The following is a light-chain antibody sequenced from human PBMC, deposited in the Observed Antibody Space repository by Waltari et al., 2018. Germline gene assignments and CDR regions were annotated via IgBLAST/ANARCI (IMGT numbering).Light chain of an antibody. V-gene: IGLV3-21*04. J-gene: IGLJ2*01. CDR3: QVWDFTSDHVV. CDR2: YDR. Sequence: SYVLTQPPSVSVAPGQTARISCGGNNIGTKSVHLYQQKPGQAPVFVIYYDRDRASGIPERFSGSNSGNTATLTISRVEAGDEADYFCQVWDFTSDHVVFGGGTKLTVL. CDR1: NIGTKS.